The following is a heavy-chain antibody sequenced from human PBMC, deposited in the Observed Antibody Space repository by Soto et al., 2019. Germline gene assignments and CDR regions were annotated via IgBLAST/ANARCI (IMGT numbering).Heavy chain of an antibody. CDR3: ARDIAVAHWFDP. V-gene: IGHV1-3*01. Sequence: ASVKVSCKASGYTFSSYAIDWMRQAPGQRLEWMGWINAGNGNTKYSQKFQGRVTITRDTSASTAYMELSSLRSEDTAVYYCARDIAVAHWFDPWGQGTLVTVSS. D-gene: IGHD6-19*01. J-gene: IGHJ5*02. CDR1: GYTFSSYA. CDR2: INAGNGNT.